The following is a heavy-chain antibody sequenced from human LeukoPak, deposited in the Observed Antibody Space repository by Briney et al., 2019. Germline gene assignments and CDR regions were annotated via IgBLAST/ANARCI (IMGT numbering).Heavy chain of an antibody. D-gene: IGHD2-2*01. CDR3: ARDSPDCSSASCYELYYYYYMDV. CDR1: GFTFSSYW. CDR2: IKQDGSEK. J-gene: IGHJ6*03. V-gene: IGHV3-7*01. Sequence: GGTLRLSCAASGFTFSSYWMSWVRQAPGKGLEWVANIKQDGSEKYYVDSVKGRFTISRDNAKNSLYLQMNSLRAEDTAVYYCARDSPDCSSASCYELYYYYYMDVWGKGTTVTISS.